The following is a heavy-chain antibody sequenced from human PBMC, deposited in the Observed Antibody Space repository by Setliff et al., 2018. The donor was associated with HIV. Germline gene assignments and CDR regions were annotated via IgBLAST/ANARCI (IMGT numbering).Heavy chain of an antibody. J-gene: IGHJ3*01. Sequence: PGGSLRLSCAASGFTFSSYAMHWVRQTPEKGLEWVSAISPGSDITYYADSVKGRFTISRDDAKNMLFLQMNSLTPEDTAIYYCAKPTSGLYPRSFDSWGQGTKVTVSS. CDR1: GFTFSSYA. CDR2: ISPGSDIT. V-gene: IGHV3-23*01. CDR3: AKPTSGLYPRSFDS. D-gene: IGHD1-26*01.